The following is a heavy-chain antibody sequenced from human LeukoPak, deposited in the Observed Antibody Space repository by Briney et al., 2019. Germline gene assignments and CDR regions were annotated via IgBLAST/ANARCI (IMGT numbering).Heavy chain of an antibody. Sequence: ASVKVSCKASGYTFTSYYIHWVRQAPGQGLEWMGIINPRGGSTTYAQKFQERVTITRDMSTSTAYMELSSLRSEDTAVYYCAAGYENVYCGGDCYAGWAFDPWGQGTLVTVSS. CDR2: INPRGGST. D-gene: IGHD2-21*02. CDR1: GYTFTSYY. CDR3: AAGYENVYCGGDCYAGWAFDP. J-gene: IGHJ5*02. V-gene: IGHV1-46*01.